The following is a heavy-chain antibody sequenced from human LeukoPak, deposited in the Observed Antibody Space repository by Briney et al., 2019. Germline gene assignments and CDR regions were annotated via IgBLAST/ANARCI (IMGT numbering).Heavy chain of an antibody. CDR1: GFTFSDFA. J-gene: IGHJ1*01. V-gene: IGHV3-23*01. CDR2: IDGSGGST. Sequence: GGSLRLSCEASGFTFSDFAMSWVRQAPGKGLEWVSAIDGSGGSTYYADSVKGRFTISRDNSKNTLYLQMNSLRAEDTAVYYCAKGPGPAGKYSSGWYEHWGQGTLVTVSS. CDR3: AKGPGPAGKYSSGWYEH. D-gene: IGHD6-19*01.